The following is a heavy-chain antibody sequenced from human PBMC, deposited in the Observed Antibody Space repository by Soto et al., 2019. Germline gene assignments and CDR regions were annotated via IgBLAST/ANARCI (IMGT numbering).Heavy chain of an antibody. V-gene: IGHV5-51*01. CDR1: GYNFSTYW. CDR3: VRKLGTSRTPGFDP. Sequence: PGESLKISCKGSGYNFSTYWIGWVRQMPGKGLEWMGIIYPGDSDTTYSPSFQGQVTISADKSTSTAYLQWSSLQASDTAIYYCVRKLGTSRTPGFDPWGQGTLVTVSS. D-gene: IGHD2-2*01. CDR2: IYPGDSDT. J-gene: IGHJ5*02.